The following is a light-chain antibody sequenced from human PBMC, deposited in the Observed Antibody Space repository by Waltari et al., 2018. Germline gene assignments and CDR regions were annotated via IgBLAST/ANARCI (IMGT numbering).Light chain of an antibody. CDR2: LGS. CDR1: QSPLHSNGYNY. CDR3: MQALQTPLT. Sequence: DIVMTQSPLSLPVTPGEPASISCRSSQSPLHSNGYNYLDWYLQKPGQSPQLLIYLGSNRASGVPDRFSGSGSGTDFTLKISRVEAEDVGVFYCMQALQTPLTFGGGTKVGIK. V-gene: IGKV2-28*01. J-gene: IGKJ4*01.